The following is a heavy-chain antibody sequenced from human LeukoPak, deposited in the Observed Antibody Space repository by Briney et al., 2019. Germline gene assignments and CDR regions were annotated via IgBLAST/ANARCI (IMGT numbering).Heavy chain of an antibody. V-gene: IGHV4-59*08. CDR1: GGSISSYY. Sequence: PSETLSLTCTVSGGSISSYYWSWIRQPPGKGLEWIGYISGTTNYNPSLKSRVTISQDTSKNQFSLKLNSVTAPDTAVYYCAKGAYNGDNYFDQWGQGTLVTVSS. CDR3: AKGAYNGDNYFDQ. D-gene: IGHD1-26*01. CDR2: ISGTT. J-gene: IGHJ4*02.